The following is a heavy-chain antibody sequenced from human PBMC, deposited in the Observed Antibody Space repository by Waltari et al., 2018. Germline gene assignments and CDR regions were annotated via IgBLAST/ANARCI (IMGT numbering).Heavy chain of an antibody. CDR2: ISAYNGDT. D-gene: IGHD3-10*01. CDR3: ARDSGYGSGSYSVDF. J-gene: IGHJ4*02. V-gene: IGHV1-18*01. CDR1: GYTFTSYG. Sequence: QVQLVQSGAEVKKPGASVKVSCKSSGYTFTSYGITWVRQAPGQGLEWMGWISAYNGDTNHAQKLQDRVTMTTDTSTSTAYMELRSLRSDDTDVYYCARDSGYGSGSYSVDFWGQGTLVTVSS.